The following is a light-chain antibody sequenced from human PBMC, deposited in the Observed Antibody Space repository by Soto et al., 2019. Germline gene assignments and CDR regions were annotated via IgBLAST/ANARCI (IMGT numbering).Light chain of an antibody. V-gene: IGKV2-28*01. J-gene: IGKJ3*01. CDR1: QSLLHSNGYNY. CDR3: MQALQAPLT. Sequence: DIVMTQSPLSLPVTPGEPASISCRSSQSLLHSNGYNYMDWYLQKPGQSPQLLIYFGSYRASGVPDRFSGSGSGTDFTLKISRVEAEDVGVYYCMQALQAPLTFGPGTKVDIK. CDR2: FGS.